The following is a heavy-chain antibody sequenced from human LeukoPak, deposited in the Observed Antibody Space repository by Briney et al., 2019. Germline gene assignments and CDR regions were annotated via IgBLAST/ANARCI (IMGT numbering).Heavy chain of an antibody. CDR3: ARDVGSPPFDL. Sequence: ASVKVSYKASGGTFSSYAISWVRQAPGQGLEWMGWISAYNGNTNYAQKLQGRVTMTTDTSTSTAYMELRSLRSDDTAVYYCARDVGSPPFDLWGRGTLVTVSS. J-gene: IGHJ2*01. CDR2: ISAYNGNT. D-gene: IGHD3-10*01. CDR1: GGTFSSYA. V-gene: IGHV1-18*01.